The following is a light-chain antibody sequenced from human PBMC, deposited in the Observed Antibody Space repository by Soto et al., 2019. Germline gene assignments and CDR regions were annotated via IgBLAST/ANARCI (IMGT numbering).Light chain of an antibody. CDR2: RAS. Sequence: DGVMTQSPGSLAVSLVERATINCNSSQSVLHSSNNEISLAWYQQNAGQRPKLLIYRASTRESGVPDRISGSGSGTDFTLTISSLQAEDVAVYYCQQYYTAIAFGQGTRLEIK. CDR1: QSVLHSSNNEIS. V-gene: IGKV4-1*01. J-gene: IGKJ5*01. CDR3: QQYYTAIA.